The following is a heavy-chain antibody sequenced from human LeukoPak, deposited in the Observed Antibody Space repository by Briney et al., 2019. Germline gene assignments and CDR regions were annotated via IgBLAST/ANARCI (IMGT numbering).Heavy chain of an antibody. J-gene: IGHJ4*02. D-gene: IGHD1-26*01. CDR1: GFTVSSNY. CDR2: ISSSSSYT. V-gene: IGHV3-11*06. Sequence: GGSLRLSCAASGFTVSSNYMSWVRQAPGKGLEWVSYISSSSSYTNYADSVKGRFTISRDNAKNSLYLQMNSLRAEDTAVYYCARSGGSGSYYGLWGQGTLVTVSS. CDR3: ARSGGSGSYYGL.